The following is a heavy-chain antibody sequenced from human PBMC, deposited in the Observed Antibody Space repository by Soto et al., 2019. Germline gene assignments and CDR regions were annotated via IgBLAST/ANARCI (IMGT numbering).Heavy chain of an antibody. CDR1: GYSFTSYW. Sequence: GESLKISCKGSGYSFTSYWISWVRQMPGKGLEWMGRIDPSDSYTNYSPSFQGHVTISADKSISTAYLQWSSLKASDTAMYYCARHSSSWREGDYYYGMDVWGQGTTVTVSS. CDR3: ARHSSSWREGDYYYGMDV. V-gene: IGHV5-10-1*01. D-gene: IGHD6-13*01. CDR2: IDPSDSYT. J-gene: IGHJ6*02.